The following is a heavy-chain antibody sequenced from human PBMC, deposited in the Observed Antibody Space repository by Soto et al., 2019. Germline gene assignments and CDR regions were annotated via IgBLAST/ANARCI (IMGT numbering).Heavy chain of an antibody. V-gene: IGHV3-7*04. CDR3: ARFYYDSSGYLPSPYYYYYGMDV. Sequence: PGGSLRLSCAASGFTFSDYDMSWIRQAPGKGLEWVANIKQDGSEKYYVDSVKGRFTISRDNAKNSLYLQMNSLRAEDTAVYYCARFYYDSSGYLPSPYYYYYGMDVWGQGTTVTVSS. CDR2: IKQDGSEK. J-gene: IGHJ6*02. D-gene: IGHD3-22*01. CDR1: GFTFSDYD.